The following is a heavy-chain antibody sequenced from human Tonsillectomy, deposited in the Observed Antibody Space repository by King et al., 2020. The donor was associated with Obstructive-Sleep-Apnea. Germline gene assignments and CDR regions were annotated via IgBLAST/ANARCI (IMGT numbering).Heavy chain of an antibody. D-gene: IGHD6-13*01. CDR1: GGSFSDYY. J-gene: IGHJ5*02. CDR3: ARGSGAAAVNWFDP. Sequence: VQLQQWGAGLLKPSETLSLTCAVFGGSFSDYYWSWIRQPPGKGLEWIGEINQSGSTNYNPPLKSRVTVSVDTSKNQFSLKLSSVTAADTAAYYCARGSGAAAVNWFDPWGQGTLVTVSS. V-gene: IGHV4-34*01. CDR2: INQSGST.